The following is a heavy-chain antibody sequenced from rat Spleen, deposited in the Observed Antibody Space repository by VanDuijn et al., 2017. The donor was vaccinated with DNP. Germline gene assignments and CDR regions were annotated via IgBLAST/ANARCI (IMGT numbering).Heavy chain of an antibody. D-gene: IGHD1-2*01. Sequence: EVQLVESGGALVQPGRSLKLSCATSGFTFSDHNMAWVRQAPGKGLEWVGIIIYDGTSAFYGDSVKGRFTISRDKEKSSLYLQMAILRSEETAPYYCARDFYTSYIPFAYWGQGTLVTVSS. V-gene: IGHV5-7*01. J-gene: IGHJ3*01. CDR3: ARDFYTSYIPFAY. CDR1: GFTFSDHN. CDR2: IIYDGTSA.